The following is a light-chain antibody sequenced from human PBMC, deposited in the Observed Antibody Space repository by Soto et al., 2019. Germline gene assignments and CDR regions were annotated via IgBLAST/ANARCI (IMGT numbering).Light chain of an antibody. V-gene: IGLV1-51*02. CDR3: GTWDSSLSAGV. CDR2: ENN. CDR1: SSIIGNNY. J-gene: IGLJ2*01. Sequence: QSVLTQPPSVSAAPGQKVTISCSGSSSIIGNNYVSWYQQLPGTAPKLLIYENNKRPSGIPDRFSGSKSGTSATLGITGLQTGDEADYYCGTWDSSLSAGVFGGGTKVTVL.